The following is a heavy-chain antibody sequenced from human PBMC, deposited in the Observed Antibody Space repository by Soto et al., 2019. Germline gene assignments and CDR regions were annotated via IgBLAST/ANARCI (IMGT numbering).Heavy chain of an antibody. CDR1: GFTFSVYA. CDR2: IGNNGSNT. Sequence: GGSLRLSCSAPGFTFSVYAMHWVRQAPGKGLEYVSAIGNNGSNTYYADSVKGRFTISRDNSKNTLYLQMSRLRAQDTGLYYCVINWFDLLGKGTLVTVSS. V-gene: IGHV3-64D*06. CDR3: VINWFDL. J-gene: IGHJ5*02.